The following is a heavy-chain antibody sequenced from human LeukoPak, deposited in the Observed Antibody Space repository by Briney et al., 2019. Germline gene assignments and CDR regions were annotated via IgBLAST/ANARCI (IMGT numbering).Heavy chain of an antibody. CDR2: IYWDEDK. Sequence: SGPTLVNPTQTLMLTCTFSGLSFSTSGVGVGWIRQPPGKALEWLAVIYWDEDKRYSPSLKSRLTITKDTSKNQVVLTMTNMDPVDTATYYCARSPYYDILTGSRGTFDYWGRGILVTVSS. D-gene: IGHD3-9*01. V-gene: IGHV2-5*02. CDR1: GLSFSTSGVG. CDR3: ARSPYYDILTGSRGTFDY. J-gene: IGHJ4*02.